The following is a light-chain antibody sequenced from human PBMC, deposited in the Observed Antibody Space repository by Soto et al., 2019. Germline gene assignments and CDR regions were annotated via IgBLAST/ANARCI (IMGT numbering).Light chain of an antibody. CDR2: DVA. Sequence: QSVLTQPASVSGPPGQSITISCTGTRSDVGGYDYVSWSQQHPGKAPKLMIYDVANRPSGVSDRFSGSKSGNTASLTISGLQADDEADYYCSSYTSSTTLVIFGGGTKVTV. CDR3: SSYTSSTTLVI. CDR1: RSDVGGYDY. J-gene: IGLJ2*01. V-gene: IGLV2-14*03.